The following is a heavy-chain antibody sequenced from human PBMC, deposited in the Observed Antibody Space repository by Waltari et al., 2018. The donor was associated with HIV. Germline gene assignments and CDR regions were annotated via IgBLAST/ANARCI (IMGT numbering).Heavy chain of an antibody. CDR2: IYYSGST. Sequence: QLQLQESGPGLVKPSETLSLTCTDPGGPISSCSSYWGWIRQPPGKGLEWIGSIYYSGSTYYNPSLKSRVTISVDTSKNQFSLKLSSVTAADTAVYYCARLSASSWPSALFDYWGQGTLVTVSS. D-gene: IGHD6-13*01. CDR3: ARLSASSWPSALFDY. J-gene: IGHJ4*02. CDR1: GGPISSCSSY. V-gene: IGHV4-39*01.